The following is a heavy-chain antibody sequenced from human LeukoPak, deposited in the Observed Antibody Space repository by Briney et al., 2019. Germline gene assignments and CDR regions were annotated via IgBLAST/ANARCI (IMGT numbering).Heavy chain of an antibody. CDR1: GGSISSGSYY. Sequence: SQTLSLTCTVSGGSISSGSYYWSWIRQPAGKGLEWIGRIYTSGSTNYNPSLKSRVTISADRSKNQFSLKLSSVTAADTAVYYCASDLGYCSSTSCRYFDPWGQGTLVTVSS. J-gene: IGHJ5*02. V-gene: IGHV4-61*02. CDR2: IYTSGST. CDR3: ASDLGYCSSTSCRYFDP. D-gene: IGHD2-2*01.